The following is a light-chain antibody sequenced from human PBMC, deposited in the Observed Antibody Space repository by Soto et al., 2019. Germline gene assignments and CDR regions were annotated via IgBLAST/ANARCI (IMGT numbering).Light chain of an antibody. CDR1: QSINNN. CDR3: QQYNNWPRT. Sequence: EIVLTQSPVTLSVSPGERATLSCRASQSINNNYLAWYQQKPGQAPRLLIFGISTRATGVPARFSGSGSGTEFTLSISSLQSEDFAVYSCQQYNNWPRTFGQGTKVEIK. CDR2: GIS. J-gene: IGKJ1*01. V-gene: IGKV3-15*01.